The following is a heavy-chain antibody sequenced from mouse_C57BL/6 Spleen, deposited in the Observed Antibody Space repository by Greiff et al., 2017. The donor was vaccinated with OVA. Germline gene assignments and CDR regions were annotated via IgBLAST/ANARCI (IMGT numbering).Heavy chain of an antibody. CDR1: GYAFSSSW. CDR2: IYPGDGDT. Sequence: HLQHSGPELVKPGASVKISCKASGYAFSSSWMNWVKQRPGKGLEWIGRIYPGDGDTNYNGKFKGKATLTADKSSSTAYMQRSSLTSEDSAVYFCARWGTTVGDYFDYWGQGTTLTVSS. V-gene: IGHV1-82*01. J-gene: IGHJ2*01. CDR3: ARWGTTVGDYFDY. D-gene: IGHD1-1*01.